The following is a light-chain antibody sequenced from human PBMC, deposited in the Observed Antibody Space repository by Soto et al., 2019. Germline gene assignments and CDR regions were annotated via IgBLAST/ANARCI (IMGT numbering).Light chain of an antibody. CDR2: RNN. V-gene: IGLV1-47*01. CDR1: SSNIGSNY. CDR3: SSYAGSTNYV. J-gene: IGLJ1*01. Sequence: QSVLTQPPSASGTPGQRVTISCSGSSSNIGSNYVYWYQQLPGTAPKLLIYRNNQRPSGVPDRFSGSKSGTSASLAISGLRSEDEADYYCSSYAGSTNYVFGTGTKVTVL.